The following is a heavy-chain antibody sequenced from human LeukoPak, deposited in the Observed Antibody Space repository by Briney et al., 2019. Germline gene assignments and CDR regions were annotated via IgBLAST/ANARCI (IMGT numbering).Heavy chain of an antibody. CDR3: ARGGHSGYSD. V-gene: IGHV4-61*01. J-gene: IGHJ4*02. D-gene: IGHD5-12*01. CDR2: IYNGVNT. Sequence: SETLSLTCTVSGASVSSASYWTWIRQPPGKGVEWIAHIYNGVNTNYNPSLKSRVTISVDTSKNQFSLRLNSVTAADTAVYYCARGGHSGYSDWGQGTLVTVSS. CDR1: GASVSSASY.